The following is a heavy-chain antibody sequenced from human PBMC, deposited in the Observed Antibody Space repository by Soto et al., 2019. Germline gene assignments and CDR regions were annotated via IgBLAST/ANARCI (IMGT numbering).Heavy chain of an antibody. J-gene: IGHJ4*02. D-gene: IGHD3-10*01. CDR1: CASISSGAYY. CDR2: IYYTGNS. V-gene: IGHV4-31*03. Sequence: QVQLQESGPGLVKPSQTLSLTCTVSCASISSGAYYWSWIRQQPGKGLEWVGYIYYTGNSYYNPSLKSRISMSIDTSNNQFSLRLSSVTAADTAVYYCAAGSGTHYSVATGFDFWGLGTLVTVSP. CDR3: AAGSGTHYSVATGFDF.